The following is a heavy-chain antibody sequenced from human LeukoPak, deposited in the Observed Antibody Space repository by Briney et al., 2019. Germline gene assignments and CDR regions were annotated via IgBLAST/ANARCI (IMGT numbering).Heavy chain of an antibody. CDR3: ARASLTTQVKVVVITTGWFDP. Sequence: ASVKVSCKASGYTFTGYYMHWVRQAPGQGLEWMGWINPNGGGTNYAQKFQGRVTMTRDTSISTAYMELSRLRSDDTAVYYRARASLTTQVKVVVITTGWFDPWGQGTLVTVSS. CDR2: INPNGGGT. J-gene: IGHJ5*02. D-gene: IGHD3-22*01. CDR1: GYTFTGYY. V-gene: IGHV1-2*02.